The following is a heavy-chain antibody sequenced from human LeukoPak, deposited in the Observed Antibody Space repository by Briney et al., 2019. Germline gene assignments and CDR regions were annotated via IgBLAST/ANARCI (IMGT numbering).Heavy chain of an antibody. CDR1: GFTFSDYY. J-gene: IGHJ4*02. D-gene: IGHD6-13*01. CDR2: ISSSGSTI. CDR3: VKAQSVGSSWGGDY. Sequence: GGSLRLSCAASGFTFSDYYMSWIRQAPGKGLEWVSYISSSGSTIYYADSVKGRFTISRDNAKNSLYLQMNSLRAEDTAVYYCVKAQSVGSSWGGDYWGQGTLVTVSS. V-gene: IGHV3-11*01.